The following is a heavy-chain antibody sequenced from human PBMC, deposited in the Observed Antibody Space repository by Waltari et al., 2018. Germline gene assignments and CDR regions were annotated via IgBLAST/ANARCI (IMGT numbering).Heavy chain of an antibody. CDR2: IYYSGST. Sequence: QVQLQESGPGLVKPSETLSLTCTVSGGSISSYYWSWIRQPPGKGLEWIGYIYYSGSTNYNPSLKSRVTISVDTSKNQFSLKLSSVTAADTAVYYCARGNGVWFDPWGQGTLVTVSS. J-gene: IGHJ5*02. CDR1: GGSISSYY. V-gene: IGHV4-59*01. CDR3: ARGNGVWFDP. D-gene: IGHD4-17*01.